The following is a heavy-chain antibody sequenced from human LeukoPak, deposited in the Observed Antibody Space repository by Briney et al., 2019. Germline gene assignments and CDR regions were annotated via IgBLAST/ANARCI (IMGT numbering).Heavy chain of an antibody. J-gene: IGHJ6*02. D-gene: IGHD5-18*01. V-gene: IGHV1-2*02. CDR1: GYTFTGYY. CDR2: INPNSGGT. Sequence: ASVKVSCKASGYTFTGYYMHWVRQAPGQGLEWMGWINPNSGGTNYAQKFQGRVTMTRDTSISTAYMELSRLRSDDTAVYYCARGDTAMVIDYYYYYGMDVWGQGTRSPSP. CDR3: ARGDTAMVIDYYYYYGMDV.